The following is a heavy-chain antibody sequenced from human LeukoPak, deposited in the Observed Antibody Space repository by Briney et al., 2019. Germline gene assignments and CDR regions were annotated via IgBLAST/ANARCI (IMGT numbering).Heavy chain of an antibody. V-gene: IGHV3-21*01. D-gene: IGHD3-22*01. CDR1: GFTFSSYS. Sequence: GGSLRLSCAASGFTFSSYSMNWVRQAPGKGLEWVSSISSSSSYIYYADSVKGRFTISRDNAKISLYLQMNSLRAEDTAVYYCARAGGDYYDSSGYPVGPYYFDYWGQGTLVTVSS. J-gene: IGHJ4*02. CDR2: ISSSSSYI. CDR3: ARAGGDYYDSSGYPVGPYYFDY.